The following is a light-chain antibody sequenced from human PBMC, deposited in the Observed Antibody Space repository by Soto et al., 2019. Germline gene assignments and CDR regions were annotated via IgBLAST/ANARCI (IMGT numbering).Light chain of an antibody. Sequence: SSLSQPSSLSGSPGQSITISCTGNSSDVGSYNLVSWYQQHPGKAPKLMIYEVSKRPSGVSNRFSGSKSGNTASLTISGLQAEDEADYYCCSYAGSRYVFGTGTKVTV. J-gene: IGLJ1*01. CDR1: SSDVGSYNL. CDR3: CSYAGSRYV. V-gene: IGLV2-23*02. CDR2: EVS.